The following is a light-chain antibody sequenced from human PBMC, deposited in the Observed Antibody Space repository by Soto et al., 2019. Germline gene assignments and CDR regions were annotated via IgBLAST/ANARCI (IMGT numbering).Light chain of an antibody. V-gene: IGLV1-40*01. J-gene: IGLJ3*02. CDR3: QSYDSSLSVWV. CDR1: SSNIGAGYD. Sequence: QSVLTQPPSVSGAPGQRVTISCTGSSSNIGAGYDVHWYQQLPGTAPKFLIYDNTIRPSGVPDRFSGSKSGTSASLAITGLQAEDEADYYCQSYDSSLSVWVFGGGTQLTVL. CDR2: DNT.